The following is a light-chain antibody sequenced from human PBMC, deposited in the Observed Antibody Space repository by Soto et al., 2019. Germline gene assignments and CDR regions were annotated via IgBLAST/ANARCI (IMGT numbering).Light chain of an antibody. Sequence: QSALTQPASVSGSPGQSITISCTGTSSDVGGYNYVSWYQRHPGNAPKLIIYEVSNRPSGVSSRFSGSKSGNTASLTISGLQAEDEADYYCSSYTTTNTYVFGAGTKLTVL. CDR3: SSYTTTNTYV. CDR1: SSDVGGYNY. V-gene: IGLV2-14*01. CDR2: EVS. J-gene: IGLJ1*01.